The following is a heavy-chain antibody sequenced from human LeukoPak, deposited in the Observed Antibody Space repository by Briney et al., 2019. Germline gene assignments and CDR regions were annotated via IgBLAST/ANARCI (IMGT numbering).Heavy chain of an antibody. V-gene: IGHV4-4*02. J-gene: IGHJ4*02. CDR3: ARERGAYGDYASDY. CDR2: INHSGST. Sequence: PSETLSLTCAVPGGSISSSNWWSWVRPPPGKGLEWIGEINHSGSTNYNPSLKSRVTISVDKSKNQFSLKLSSVTAADTAVYYCARERGAYGDYASDYWGQGTLVTVSS. CDR1: GGSISSSNW. D-gene: IGHD4-17*01.